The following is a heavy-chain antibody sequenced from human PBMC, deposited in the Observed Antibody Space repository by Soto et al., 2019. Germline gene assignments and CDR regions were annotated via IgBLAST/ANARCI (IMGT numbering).Heavy chain of an antibody. J-gene: IGHJ2*01. V-gene: IGHV4-4*07. CDR3: ARGMGRYFDL. D-gene: IGHD2-8*01. Sequence: SETLSLTCAISGDSIGNFYWSWIRQPAGKGLESLGRLSASGRTNYSPSLQNRVTMSLDRSKNRFALRLTSVSAADTAVYFCARGMGRYFDLWGRGTLVTVSS. CDR2: LSASGRT. CDR1: GDSIGNFY.